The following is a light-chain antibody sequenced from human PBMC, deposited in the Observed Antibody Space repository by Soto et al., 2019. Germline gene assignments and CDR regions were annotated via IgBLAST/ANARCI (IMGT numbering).Light chain of an antibody. V-gene: IGKV3-20*01. CDR1: QSVSSSY. CDR2: GAS. Sequence: EIVFAPSPGTLSLSPGKRATLSCRASQSVSSSYLAWYQQKPGQAPRLLIYGASSRATGIPDRFSGSGSGTDFTLTISRLEPEDFAVYYCQQYGSSPPITFGGGTKVDIK. J-gene: IGKJ4*01. CDR3: QQYGSSPPIT.